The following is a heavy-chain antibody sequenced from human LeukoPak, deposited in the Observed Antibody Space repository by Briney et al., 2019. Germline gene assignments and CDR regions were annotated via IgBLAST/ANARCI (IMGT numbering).Heavy chain of an antibody. D-gene: IGHD2-15*01. J-gene: IGHJ4*02. CDR3: ARFCGPSTCYSGFDS. Sequence: GGSLRLSCSASGFTFSNYAMTWVRQAPGQGLEWVSTTSRSGDKTYYAASVKGRFTISRDNSKNTLYLQMNSLRAADRAIYYCARFCGPSTCYSGFDSWGQGTLVTVSS. V-gene: IGHV3-23*01. CDR1: GFTFSNYA. CDR2: TSRSGDKT.